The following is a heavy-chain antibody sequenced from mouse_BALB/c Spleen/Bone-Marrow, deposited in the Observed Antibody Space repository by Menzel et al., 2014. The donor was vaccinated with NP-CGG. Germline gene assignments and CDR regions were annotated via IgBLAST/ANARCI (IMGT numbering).Heavy chain of an antibody. CDR3: ARPDYYGYLNY. J-gene: IGHJ2*01. D-gene: IGHD1-1*01. Sequence: EVHLVESGGGLVQPGGSLKLSCAASGLDFSRYWMSWVRQAPGNGLEWIGEINPDSRTINYTPSLKDKFIISRDNAKNTLYLRLNKVRSEDTALYYCARPDYYGYLNYWGQGTTLTVSS. V-gene: IGHV4-1*02. CDR1: GLDFSRYW. CDR2: INPDSRTI.